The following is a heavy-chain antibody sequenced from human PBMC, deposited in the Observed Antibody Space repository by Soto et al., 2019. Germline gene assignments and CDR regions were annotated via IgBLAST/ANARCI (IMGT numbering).Heavy chain of an antibody. Sequence: ASVKVSCKASGYTFTSYGISWVRQAPGQGLEWMGWISAYNGNTNYAQKLQGRVTMTTDTSTSTAYMELRSLRSDDTAVYYCARRSLWFGELHYYYGMDVWGQGTTVTVSS. D-gene: IGHD3-10*01. V-gene: IGHV1-18*01. CDR2: ISAYNGNT. CDR3: ARRSLWFGELHYYYGMDV. CDR1: GYTFTSYG. J-gene: IGHJ6*02.